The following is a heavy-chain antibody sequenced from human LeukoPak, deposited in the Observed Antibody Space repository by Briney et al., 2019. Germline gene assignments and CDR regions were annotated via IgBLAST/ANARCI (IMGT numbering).Heavy chain of an antibody. CDR3: AKDLRVAAAGTRYYGMDV. V-gene: IGHV3-30*18. D-gene: IGHD6-13*01. CDR1: GFTFSSYG. CDR2: ISHDGSNK. J-gene: IGHJ6*02. Sequence: GGSLRLSCAASGFTFSSYGMHWVRQAPGKGLEWVAVISHDGSNKYYADSVEGRFTISRDNSKNTVYLQMNSLRAEDTAVYYCAKDLRVAAAGTRYYGMDVWGQGTTVTVSS.